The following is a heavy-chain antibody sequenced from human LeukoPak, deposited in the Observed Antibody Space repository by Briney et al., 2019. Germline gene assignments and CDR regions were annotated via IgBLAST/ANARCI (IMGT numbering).Heavy chain of an antibody. V-gene: IGHV3-48*02. CDR3: ARDARGLYDFWSGYYTSLKGPAAFDI. D-gene: IGHD3-3*01. CDR1: GFTFSSYS. CDR2: ISSSSSTI. Sequence: PGGSLRLSCAASGFTFSSYSMNWVRQAPGKGLEWVSYISSSSSTIYYAGSVKGRFTISRDNAKNSLYLQMNSLRDEDTAVYYCARDARGLYDFWSGYYTSLKGPAAFDIWGQGTMVTVSS. J-gene: IGHJ3*02.